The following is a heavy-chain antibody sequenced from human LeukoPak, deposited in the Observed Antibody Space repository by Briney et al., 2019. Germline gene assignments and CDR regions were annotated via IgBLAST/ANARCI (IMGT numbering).Heavy chain of an antibody. D-gene: IGHD3-3*01. J-gene: IGHJ4*02. CDR3: ARGPSHYDFWSGYYTDYLFYFDY. V-gene: IGHV1-18*01. CDR2: ISAYNGNT. Sequence: ASVKVSCKASGYTFTSYGISWVRQAPGQVLEWMGWISAYNGNTNYAQKLQGRVTMTTDTSTSTAYMELRSLRSDDTAVYYCARGPSHYDFWSGYYTDYLFYFDYWGQGTLVTVSS. CDR1: GYTFTSYG.